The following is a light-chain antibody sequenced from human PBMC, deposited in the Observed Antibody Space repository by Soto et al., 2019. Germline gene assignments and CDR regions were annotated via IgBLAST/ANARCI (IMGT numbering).Light chain of an antibody. V-gene: IGKV4-1*01. CDR1: QSVLYSANNQNY. CDR3: QQYYSTSWT. CDR2: WAS. J-gene: IGKJ1*01. Sequence: DIVMTQSPDSLAVSLGERATINCKSSQSVLYSANNQNYLAWYQQRPGQPPNLLIYWASTRKSGVPDRFSGSGSGTDFTLTISSLQAEDVALYHCQQYYSTSWTFGQGTRVEI.